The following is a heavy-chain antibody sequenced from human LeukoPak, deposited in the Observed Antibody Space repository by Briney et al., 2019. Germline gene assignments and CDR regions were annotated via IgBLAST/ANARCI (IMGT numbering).Heavy chain of an antibody. CDR1: GASVTSGGYF. CDR3: ARDVVVTSSPDAFDF. D-gene: IGHD2-21*02. Sequence: SETLSLTCTVSGASVTSGGYFWTWIRQHPGKGLEWIGYISNSGTTAYNPSFKSRLFISLDTSKNQFSLRLSSVTAADKAVYYCARDVVVTSSPDAFDFWGQGTMVTVSS. J-gene: IGHJ3*01. V-gene: IGHV4-31*03. CDR2: ISNSGTT.